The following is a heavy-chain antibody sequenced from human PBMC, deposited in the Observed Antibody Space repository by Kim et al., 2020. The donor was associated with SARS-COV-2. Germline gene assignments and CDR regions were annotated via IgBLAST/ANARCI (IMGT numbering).Heavy chain of an antibody. D-gene: IGHD3-10*01. V-gene: IGHV1-8*01. CDR2: MNPNSANT. CDR1: GYTFTNYD. Sequence: ASVKVSCKASGYTFTNYDINWVRQAAGQGLEWMGWMNPNSANTGYAEKFQGRVTMTRDTSISTAYMELSSLRSEDTVVYYCARGRRFGELFPHYWGQGTLVTVSS. J-gene: IGHJ4*02. CDR3: ARGRRFGELFPHY.